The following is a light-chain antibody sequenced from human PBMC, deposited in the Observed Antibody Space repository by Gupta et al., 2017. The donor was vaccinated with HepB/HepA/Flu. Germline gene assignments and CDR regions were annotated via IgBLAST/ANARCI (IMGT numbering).Light chain of an antibody. V-gene: IGLV2-18*02. CDR3: SSYTSSHTVV. CDR2: GVS. CDR1: SSDVGSYNR. J-gene: IGLJ2*01. Sequence: QSALTQPPSVSGSPGQSVTISCTGTSSDVGSYNRVSWYQQPPGTAPKVIIYGVSDRPSGVPDRFSGSKSGNTASLTISGLQAEDEADSFCSSYTSSHTVVFGGGTKLTVL.